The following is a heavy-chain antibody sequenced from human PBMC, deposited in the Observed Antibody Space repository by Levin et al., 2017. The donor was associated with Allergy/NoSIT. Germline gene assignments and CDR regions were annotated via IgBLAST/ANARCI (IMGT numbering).Heavy chain of an antibody. D-gene: IGHD5-18*01. V-gene: IGHV3-53*01. Sequence: GGSLRLSCVVSGFTVSNTYMAWVRQAPGKGLEWVSMIYFGGTTYYADSVEGRCIISRDESNNTLFLHMNNLRAEDTATYYCAIVAWDFGLFYGYYYFDLCGQGTLVTVSP. J-gene: IGHJ4*02. CDR3: AIVAWDFGLFYGYYYFDL. CDR1: GFTVSNTY. CDR2: IYFGGTT.